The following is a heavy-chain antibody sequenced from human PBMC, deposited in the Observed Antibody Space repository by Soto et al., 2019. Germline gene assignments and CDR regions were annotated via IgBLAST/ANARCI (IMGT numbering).Heavy chain of an antibody. J-gene: IGHJ6*02. Sequence: SETLSLTCAVYGGSFSGYYWSWIRQPPGKGLEWIGEINHSGSTNYNPSLKSRVTISVDTSKNQFSLKLSSVTAADTAVYYCARVGGTQYYDFWSSYYYYYCMDVWAPGTTVTVFS. CDR1: GGSFSGYY. D-gene: IGHD3-3*01. CDR2: INHSGST. CDR3: ARVGGTQYYDFWSSYYYYYCMDV. V-gene: IGHV4-34*01.